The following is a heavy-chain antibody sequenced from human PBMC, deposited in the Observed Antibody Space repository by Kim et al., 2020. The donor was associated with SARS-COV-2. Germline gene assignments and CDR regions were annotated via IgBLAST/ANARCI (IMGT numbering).Heavy chain of an antibody. CDR3: AKDVSYGRHDD. D-gene: IGHD2-8*01. J-gene: IGHJ4*02. CDR1: GFTFSSYW. CDR2: MNQDGSKK. Sequence: GGSLRLSCAASGFTFSSYWMTWLRQAPGKGLEWMAIMNQDGSKKSYVDSVEGRFTISRDNAKNSLYLQMHSLRAEDTAIYYCAKDVSYGRHDDWGQGTLVTVSS. V-gene: IGHV3-7*03.